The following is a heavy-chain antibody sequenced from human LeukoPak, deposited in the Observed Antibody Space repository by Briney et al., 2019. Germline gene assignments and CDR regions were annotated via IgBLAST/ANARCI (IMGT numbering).Heavy chain of an antibody. D-gene: IGHD6-6*01. Sequence: GGSLRLSCAASGFTVSSNYMSWVRQAPGKGLEWVSVIYSGGSTYYADSVKGRFTISRDNSKNTLYLQMNSLRAEDTAVYYCARAQQLVFDYWGQGTLSPSPQ. J-gene: IGHJ4*02. V-gene: IGHV3-66*02. CDR1: GFTVSSNY. CDR3: ARAQQLVFDY. CDR2: IYSGGST.